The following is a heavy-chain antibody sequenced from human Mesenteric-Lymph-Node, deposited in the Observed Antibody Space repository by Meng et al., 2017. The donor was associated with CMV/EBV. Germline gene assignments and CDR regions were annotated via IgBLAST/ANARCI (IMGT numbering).Heavy chain of an antibody. J-gene: IGHJ6*02. Sequence: ASVKVSCKASGYTFTGYYMHWVRQAPGEGLEWVGWINPNSGATDYAPNFQGRVRLTTVTSISTAYLDLGGLKSDDTAVYYCARGGGRSASSLFFFQGMDVWGQGTTVTVSS. D-gene: IGHD6-6*01. CDR1: GYTFTGYY. CDR2: INPNSGAT. V-gene: IGHV1-2*02. CDR3: ARGGGRSASSLFFFQGMDV.